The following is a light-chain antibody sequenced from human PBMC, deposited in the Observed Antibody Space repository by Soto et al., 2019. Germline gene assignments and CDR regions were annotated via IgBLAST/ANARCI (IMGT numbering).Light chain of an antibody. V-gene: IGLV2-14*01. CDR2: EVT. CDR3: SSYTTSDPYV. J-gene: IGLJ1*01. Sequence: SVLTQPSSLSVSPGQSITISCPGTSSDVGAYNFVSWYQHHPGRAPKLIIYEVTIRPSGVSNRFSGSKSGNTASLTISGLQAEDEDDYYCSSYTTSDPYVFGSGNKVTVL. CDR1: SSDVGAYNF.